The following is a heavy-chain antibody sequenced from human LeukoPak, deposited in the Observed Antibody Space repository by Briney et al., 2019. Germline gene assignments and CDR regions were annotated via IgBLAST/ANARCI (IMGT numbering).Heavy chain of an antibody. V-gene: IGHV3-53*01. CDR2: IYSDGRT. D-gene: IGHD5-24*01. CDR3: ARNPTRRDGYNFDY. Sequence: GGSLRLSCAASGFTVSSNYMSWVRQAPGKGLEWVSVIYSDGRTYYADSVKGRFTISRDNSKNTLYLETNSLRAEDTAVYYCARNPTRRDGYNFDYWGQGTLVTVSS. J-gene: IGHJ4*02. CDR1: GFTVSSNY.